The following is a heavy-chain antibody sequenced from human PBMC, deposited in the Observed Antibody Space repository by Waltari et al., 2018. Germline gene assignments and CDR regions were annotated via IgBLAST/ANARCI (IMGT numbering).Heavy chain of an antibody. CDR3: AKDSAGGSSGYYYD. Sequence: EVQLLESGGGLVQPGGSLRLSCAASGFTFSSYALSWVRQAPGKGLEWVSAISGSGGSTYYADSVKGRFTISRDNSKNTLYLQMNSLRAEDTAVYYCAKDSAGGSSGYYYDWGQGTLVTVSS. V-gene: IGHV3-23*01. CDR2: ISGSGGST. D-gene: IGHD3-22*01. J-gene: IGHJ4*02. CDR1: GFTFSSYA.